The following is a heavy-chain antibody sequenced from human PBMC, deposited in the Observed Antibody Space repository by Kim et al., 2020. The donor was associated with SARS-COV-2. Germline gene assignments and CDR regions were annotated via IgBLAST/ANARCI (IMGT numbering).Heavy chain of an antibody. J-gene: IGHJ3*02. CDR1: GFTFSSYA. Sequence: GGSLRLSCAASGFTFSSYAMSWVRQAPGKGLEWVSAISGSGGSTYYADSVKGRFTISRDNSKNTLYLQMNSLRAEDTAVYYCAKGLPGYGDYDRIVFVAFDIWGQGTMVTVSS. CDR2: ISGSGGST. V-gene: IGHV3-23*01. CDR3: AKGLPGYGDYDRIVFVAFDI. D-gene: IGHD4-17*01.